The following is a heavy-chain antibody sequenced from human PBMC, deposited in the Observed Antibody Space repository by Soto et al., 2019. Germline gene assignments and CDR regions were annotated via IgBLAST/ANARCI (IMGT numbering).Heavy chain of an antibody. CDR2: ISYDGSNK. CDR1: GFTFSSYA. D-gene: IGHD3-22*01. Sequence: GGSLRLSCAASGFTFSSYAMHWFRQAPGKGLEWVAVISYDGSNKYYADSVKGRFTISRDNSKNTLYLQMNSLRAEDTAVYYCARFYYDSSGYLPSPYYYYYGMDVWGQGTTVTVSS. CDR3: ARFYYDSSGYLPSPYYYYYGMDV. J-gene: IGHJ6*02. V-gene: IGHV3-30-3*01.